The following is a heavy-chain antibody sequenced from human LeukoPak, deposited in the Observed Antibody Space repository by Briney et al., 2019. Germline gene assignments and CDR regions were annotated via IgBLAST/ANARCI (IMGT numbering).Heavy chain of an antibody. D-gene: IGHD2-2*01. J-gene: IGHJ4*02. CDR1: GFTFSTYT. CDR2: ISHSNHYI. V-gene: IGHV3-21*01. Sequence: GGSLRLSCAASGFTFSTYTMNWVRQAPGKGLEWVSSISHSNHYIYYAVSVKGRFTISRDNAKNSLSLQMNSLRAEDTAVYCCARDSEGYQLLKGFDYWGLGTLVTVSS. CDR3: ARDSEGYQLLKGFDY.